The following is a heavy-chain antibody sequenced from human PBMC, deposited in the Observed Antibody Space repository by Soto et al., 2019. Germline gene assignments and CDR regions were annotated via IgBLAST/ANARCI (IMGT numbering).Heavy chain of an antibody. Sequence: EVQLVESGGGLVQPGGSLRLSCAASGFTFSRYSMNWVRQAPGKGLEWVSYSSSSSSTIYYADSVNGRFPNSRDNAKNALYLQIHRLRDEHTAVYYYLRKNTYYYDSSGRMDVWGQGTTVTVSS. CDR2: SSSSSSTI. V-gene: IGHV3-48*02. J-gene: IGHJ6*02. CDR1: GFTFSRYS. CDR3: LRKNTYYYDSSGRMDV. D-gene: IGHD3-22*01.